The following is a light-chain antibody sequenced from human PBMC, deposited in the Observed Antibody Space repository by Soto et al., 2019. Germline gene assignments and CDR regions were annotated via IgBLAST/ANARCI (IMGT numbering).Light chain of an antibody. J-gene: IGKJ1*01. V-gene: IGKV3-20*01. CDR2: GTS. CDR3: QHYIRTLPWT. CDR1: QTVGTNF. Sequence: EIVLTQSPGTLSLSPGETATLSCRASQTVGTNFLAWYQQKPGQAPRLLMFGTSNRATDIPDRFGGSGSGTDFTLTISRLEPEDVVVYYCQHYIRTLPWTFGQGTKVEIK.